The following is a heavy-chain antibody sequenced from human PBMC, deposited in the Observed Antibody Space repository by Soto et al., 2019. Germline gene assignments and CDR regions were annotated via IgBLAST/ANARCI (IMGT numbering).Heavy chain of an antibody. V-gene: IGHV1-18*01. CDR1: GYTFSNYG. J-gene: IGHJ4*02. D-gene: IGHD1-1*01. Sequence: QVQLVQSGAEVKKPGASVKVSCKASGYTFSNYGFSWMRQAPGQGLEWMGWIYIDDTKYAQNLQGRVTMTPDTSTSTVYMELRSLTSDDTAVYYCARDRDWNLDYWGQGPLVTVSS. CDR2: IYIDDT. CDR3: ARDRDWNLDY.